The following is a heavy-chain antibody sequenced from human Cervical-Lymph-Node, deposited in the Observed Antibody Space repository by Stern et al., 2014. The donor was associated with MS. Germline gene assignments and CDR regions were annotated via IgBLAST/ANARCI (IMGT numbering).Heavy chain of an antibody. D-gene: IGHD1-26*01. CDR2: ISTYNGNP. J-gene: IGHJ4*02. V-gene: IGHV1-18*01. CDR3: ARGRQSGSYSYFDY. Sequence: VQLVKSGAEVKKPGASVKVSCKASGYTFTNYGITWVRQAPGQGLEWMGWISTYNGNPTYPQKLHGRVPMTPDTSTSTAYMELRSLGSDDTAVYYCARGRQSGSYSYFDYWVQGTLVTVSS. CDR1: GYTFTNYG.